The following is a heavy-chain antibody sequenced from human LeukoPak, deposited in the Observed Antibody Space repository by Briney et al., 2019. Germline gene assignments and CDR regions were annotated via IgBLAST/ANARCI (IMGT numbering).Heavy chain of an antibody. CDR2: IYTSGST. D-gene: IGHD5-24*01. CDR3: ASGSFWGDGYEAGEAWFDP. V-gene: IGHV4-61*02. Sequence: PSETLSLTCAVSGGSISSGGYSWSWIRQPAGKGLEWIGRIYTSGSTNYNPSLKSRVTMSVDTSKNQFSLKLSSVTAADTAVYYCASGSFWGDGYEAGEAWFDPWGQGTLVTVSS. CDR1: GGSISSGGYS. J-gene: IGHJ5*02.